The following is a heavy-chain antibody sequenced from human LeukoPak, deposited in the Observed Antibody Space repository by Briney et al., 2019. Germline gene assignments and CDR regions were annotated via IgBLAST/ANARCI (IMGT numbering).Heavy chain of an antibody. CDR2: ISYDGSNK. CDR1: GFTFSSYA. D-gene: IGHD2-15*01. CDR3: ARGGYCSGGSCPPTGY. J-gene: IGHJ4*02. V-gene: IGHV3-30-3*01. Sequence: GGSLRLSCAASGFTFSSYAMHWVRQAPGKGLEWVAVISYDGSNKYYADSVKGRFTVSRDNSKNTLYLQMNSLRGEDTAVYYCARGGYCSGGSCPPTGYWGQGTLVTVSS.